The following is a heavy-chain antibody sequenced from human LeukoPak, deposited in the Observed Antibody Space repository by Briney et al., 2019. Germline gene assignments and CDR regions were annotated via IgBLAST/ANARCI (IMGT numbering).Heavy chain of an antibody. D-gene: IGHD3-22*01. CDR1: GYTFTDYA. CDR2: VNTNTGNP. V-gene: IGHV7-4-1*02. Sequence: ASVKVSCKPSGYTFTDYAINWVRQAPGQGLEYMGWVNTNTGNPTYAQGFTGRFVFSSDSSVSTAYLQVTSLKADDSAIYFCASCNDSSGYFAYWGQGTLVTVSS. J-gene: IGHJ4*02. CDR3: ASCNDSSGYFAY.